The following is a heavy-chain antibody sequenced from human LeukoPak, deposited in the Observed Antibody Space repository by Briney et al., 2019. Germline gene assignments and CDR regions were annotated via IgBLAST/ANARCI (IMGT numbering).Heavy chain of an antibody. V-gene: IGHV3-21*01. J-gene: IGHJ4*02. CDR1: GVTLSSYA. D-gene: IGHD6-13*01. CDR2: ISSSGSGGNT. CDR3: AREAPYSSSCDY. Sequence: PGGSLRLSCAASGVTLSSYAMSWARQAPGKGLEWVSGISSSGSGGNTYYADSVKGRFTISRDNAKNSLYLQMNSLRAEDTAVYYCAREAPYSSSCDYWGQGTLVTVSS.